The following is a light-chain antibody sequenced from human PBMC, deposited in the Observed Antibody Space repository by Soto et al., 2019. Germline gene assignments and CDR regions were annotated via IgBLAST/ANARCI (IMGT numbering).Light chain of an antibody. Sequence: DIHLTQSPSFLSASVVDRVTITCRASQGISSFLAWYQQKPGXAPNLLIYAASTLQSGVPSRFSGGESGTESTLTNSSLQGEDSATYYCEQLYIFTVTFGQGTRLEIK. V-gene: IGKV1-9*01. CDR3: EQLYIFTVT. CDR1: QGISSF. J-gene: IGKJ5*01. CDR2: AAS.